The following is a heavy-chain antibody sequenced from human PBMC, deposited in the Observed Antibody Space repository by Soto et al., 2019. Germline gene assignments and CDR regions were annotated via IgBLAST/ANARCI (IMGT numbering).Heavy chain of an antibody. CDR2: ISYDGSNK. Sequence: QVQLVESGGGVVQPGRSLRLSCAASGFTFSSYGMHWVRQAPGKGLEWVAVISYDGSNKYYADSVKGRFTISRDNSKNTLYLKMNSLRAEDTAVYYCAKDRQQLLPYYGMDVWGQGTTVTVSS. CDR3: AKDRQQLLPYYGMDV. CDR1: GFTFSSYG. J-gene: IGHJ6*02. V-gene: IGHV3-30*18. D-gene: IGHD6-13*01.